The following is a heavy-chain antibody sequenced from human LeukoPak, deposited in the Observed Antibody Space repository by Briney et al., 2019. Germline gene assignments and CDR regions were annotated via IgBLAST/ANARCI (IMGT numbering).Heavy chain of an antibody. CDR3: ARTPLGDYDSSGYYSDAFDI. Sequence: SQTLSLTCTVSGGSISSGGYYWSWIRQHPGKGLEWIGYIYYSGSTYYNPSLKSRVTISVDTSKNQFSLKLSSVTAADTAVYYCARTPLGDYDSSGYYSDAFDIWGQGTMVTVSS. CDR1: GGSISSGGYY. D-gene: IGHD3-22*01. CDR2: IYYSGST. V-gene: IGHV4-31*03. J-gene: IGHJ3*02.